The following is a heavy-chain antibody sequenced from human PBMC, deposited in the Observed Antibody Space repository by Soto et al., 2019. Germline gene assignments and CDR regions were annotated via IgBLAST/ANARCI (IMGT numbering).Heavy chain of an antibody. D-gene: IGHD2-2*01. J-gene: IGHJ3*02. V-gene: IGHV1-3*01. CDR1: GYTFTRHS. CDR2: ISAGNHYT. CDR3: ARPLGYCDNPGCFEGLTIGEDALDI. Sequence: ASVKVSCKASGYTFTRHSIHWVRQAPGQRLEWMGRISAGNHYTKYSQHFQGRVIITRDTSASTAYMELSSLRTEDTAVYYCARPLGYCDNPGCFEGLTIGEDALDIWGQGTMVTVSS.